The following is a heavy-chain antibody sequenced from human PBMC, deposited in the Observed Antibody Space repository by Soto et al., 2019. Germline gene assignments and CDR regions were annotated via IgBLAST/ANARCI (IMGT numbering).Heavy chain of an antibody. D-gene: IGHD3-22*01. J-gene: IGHJ4*02. CDR2: IYYSGST. CDR3: ARLYYYDSSGYYYDY. CDR1: GGSISSSSYY. Sequence: SETLSLTCTVSGGSISSSSYYWGWICQPPGKGLEWFGSIYYSGSTYYNPSLKSRVTISVDTSKNQFSLKLSSVTAADTAVYYCARLYYYDSSGYYYDYWGQGTLV. V-gene: IGHV4-39*01.